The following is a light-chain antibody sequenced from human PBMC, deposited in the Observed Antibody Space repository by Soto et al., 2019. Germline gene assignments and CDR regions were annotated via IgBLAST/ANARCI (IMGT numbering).Light chain of an antibody. Sequence: DIQMTQSPSTLSASVGGRVTITCRASQSISTWLAWYQQKPGKAPKLLIYKASILESGVPSRFSGSGSGTEFTLTISSLQPDDFATFYCQQYINRWTFGQGTKVEIK. J-gene: IGKJ1*01. CDR1: QSISTW. CDR3: QQYINRWT. CDR2: KAS. V-gene: IGKV1-5*03.